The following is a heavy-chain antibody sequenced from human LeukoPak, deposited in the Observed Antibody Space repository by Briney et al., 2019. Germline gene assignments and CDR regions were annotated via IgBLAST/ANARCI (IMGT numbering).Heavy chain of an antibody. D-gene: IGHD6-19*01. CDR2: ISYDGSNK. CDR3: ASPIAVAGSGIDY. Sequence: PGRSLRLSCAASGFTFSSYGMHWVGQAPGKGLEWVAVISYDGSNKYYADSVKGRFTISRDNSKNTLYLQINSLRAEDTAVYYCASPIAVAGSGIDYWGQGTLVTVSS. J-gene: IGHJ4*02. CDR1: GFTFSSYG. V-gene: IGHV3-30*03.